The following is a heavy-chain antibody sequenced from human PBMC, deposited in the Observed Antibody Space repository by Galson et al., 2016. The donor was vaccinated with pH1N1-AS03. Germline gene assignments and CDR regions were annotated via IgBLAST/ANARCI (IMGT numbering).Heavy chain of an antibody. J-gene: IGHJ3*01. CDR3: ASDGVFDHKSAFDF. CDR2: VNGDGSST. D-gene: IGHD3-9*01. CDR1: GFTFSNLW. V-gene: IGHV3-74*01. Sequence: PLRLSCAASGFTFSNLWMHWVRQGPGKGLVWVARVNGDGSSTTYADSVKGRFTISRDNAKNTVYLQMNSLRDEDTAVYYCASDGVFDHKSAFDFWGQGTMVTVSS.